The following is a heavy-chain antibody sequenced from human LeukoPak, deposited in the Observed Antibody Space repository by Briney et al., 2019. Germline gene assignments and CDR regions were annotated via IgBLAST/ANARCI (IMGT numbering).Heavy chain of an antibody. D-gene: IGHD2-2*01. J-gene: IGHJ4*02. CDR2: INPNSGGT. V-gene: IGHV1-2*02. CDR3: ARARCSGTSCYRRENMKSQY. Sequence: ASVKVSCKASGYTFTGYYMHWVRQAPGQGLEWMGWINPNSGGTNYAQKFQGRVTMTRDTSISTAYMELSSLRSEDTAVYYCARARCSGTSCYRRENMKSQYWGQGTLVTVSS. CDR1: GYTFTGYY.